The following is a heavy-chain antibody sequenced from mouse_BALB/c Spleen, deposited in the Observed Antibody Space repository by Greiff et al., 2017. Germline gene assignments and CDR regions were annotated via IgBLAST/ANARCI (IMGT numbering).Heavy chain of an antibody. V-gene: IGHV14-3*02. J-gene: IGHJ4*01. CDR1: GFNIKDTY. Sequence: VQLQQSGAELVKPGASVKLSCTASGFNIKDTYMHWVKQRPEQGLEWIGRIDPANGNTKYDPKFQGKATITADTSSNTAYLQLSSLTSEDTAGYYFAPHMDYWGQGTSVTVSS. CDR2: IDPANGNT. CDR3: APHMDY.